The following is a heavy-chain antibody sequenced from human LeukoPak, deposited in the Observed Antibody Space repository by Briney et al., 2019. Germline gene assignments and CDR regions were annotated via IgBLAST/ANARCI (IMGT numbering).Heavy chain of an antibody. CDR3: ARLGFSNSGSYLAPSDY. CDR1: GGSISSYY. Sequence: AETLSLTCTVSGGSISSYYWSWIRQPAGKGLEWIARIYSSGSTNYNPSLKSRVTMSVDTSKNQFSLKLSSVTAADTAVYYCARLGFSNSGSYLAPSDYWGQGTLVTVSS. D-gene: IGHD1-26*01. J-gene: IGHJ4*02. V-gene: IGHV4-4*07. CDR2: IYSSGST.